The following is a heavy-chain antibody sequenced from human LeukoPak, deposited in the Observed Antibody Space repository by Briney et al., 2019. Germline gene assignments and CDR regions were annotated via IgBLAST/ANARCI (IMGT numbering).Heavy chain of an antibody. CDR3: ARGPAYDFWSGYYYNWFDP. V-gene: IGHV4-4*07. CDR1: GGSIGSYY. J-gene: IGHJ5*02. D-gene: IGHD3-3*01. CDR2: IYTSGST. Sequence: SETLSLTCTVSGGSIGSYYWSWIRQPAGKGLEWIGRIYTSGSTNYNPSLKSRVTMSVDTSKNQFSLKLSSVTAADTAVYYCARGPAYDFWSGYYYNWFDPWGQGTLVTVSS.